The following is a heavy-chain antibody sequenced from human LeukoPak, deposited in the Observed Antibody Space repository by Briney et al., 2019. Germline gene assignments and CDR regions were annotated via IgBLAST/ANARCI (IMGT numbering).Heavy chain of an antibody. V-gene: IGHV3-11*05. CDR1: GFTFSDYY. CDR2: ISSSSYT. Sequence: GGSLSLSCAASGFTFSDYYMSWIRQAPGKGLEWVSYISSSSYTNYADSVKGRFTISRDNAKNSLYLQMNSLRAEDTAVYYCARDDAAVACNDDYWRQGTLVTVSS. D-gene: IGHD6-19*01. CDR3: ARDDAAVACNDDY. J-gene: IGHJ4*02.